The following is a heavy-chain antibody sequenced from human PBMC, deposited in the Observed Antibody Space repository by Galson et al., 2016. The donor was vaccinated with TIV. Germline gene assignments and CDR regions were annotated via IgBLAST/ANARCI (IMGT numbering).Heavy chain of an antibody. J-gene: IGHJ6*02. CDR2: ISGHSGNT. D-gene: IGHD3-22*01. CDR1: GYTFSYYG. V-gene: IGHV1-18*04. Sequence: SVKVSCKASGYTFSYYGISWVRRAPGQGLEWMGWISGHSGNTDYARKFQGRLVMTTDTSTGTAFMEVRSLTSDDTAVYYCARDRGGMTMILVVDYYYGMDVWGRGTLVTVSS. CDR3: ARDRGGMTMILVVDYYYGMDV.